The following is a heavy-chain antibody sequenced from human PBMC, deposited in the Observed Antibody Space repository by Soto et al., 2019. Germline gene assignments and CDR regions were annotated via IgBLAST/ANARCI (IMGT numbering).Heavy chain of an antibody. V-gene: IGHV5-51*01. CDR3: ARHGKQQLVRGYYYYYGMDV. Sequence: EXLKISCKSSGYXFTSYLVVWVRHMPGKGLELIGIIYPGDSDTRYSPSFQGQVTISADKSIITAYLQLSSLKASDNAMYYCARHGKQQLVRGYYYYYGMDVWGQGTTVTVSS. CDR1: GYXFTSYL. D-gene: IGHD6-13*01. CDR2: IYPGDSDT. J-gene: IGHJ6*02.